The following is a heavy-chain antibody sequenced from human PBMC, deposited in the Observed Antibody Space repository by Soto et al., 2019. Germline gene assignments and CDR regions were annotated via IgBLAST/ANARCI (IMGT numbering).Heavy chain of an antibody. D-gene: IGHD4-17*01. J-gene: IGHJ4*02. CDR1: GFTFSSYW. V-gene: IGHV3-7*01. Sequence: EVQLVESGGGLVQPGGSLRLSCAASGFTFSSYWMSWVRQAPGKGLEWVANIKQDGSEKYYVDSVKGRFTISRDNAKNSLYLQMTSLRAEDTAVYYCARGSGPYGDYVLGPPDYFDYWGQGTLVTVSS. CDR2: IKQDGSEK. CDR3: ARGSGPYGDYVLGPPDYFDY.